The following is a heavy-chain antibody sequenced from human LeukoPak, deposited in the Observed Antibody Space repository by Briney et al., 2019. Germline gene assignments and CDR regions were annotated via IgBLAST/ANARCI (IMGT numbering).Heavy chain of an antibody. J-gene: IGHJ4*02. D-gene: IGHD4-17*01. Sequence: GRSLRLSCAASGFTFSSYGMHWVRQAPGKGLEWVAVIWYDGSNKYYADSVKGRFTISRDNSKNTLYLQMNSLRAEDTAVYYCARDTYGDYSTFDYWGQGTLVTVSS. CDR2: IWYDGSNK. CDR3: ARDTYGDYSTFDY. V-gene: IGHV3-33*01. CDR1: GFTFSSYG.